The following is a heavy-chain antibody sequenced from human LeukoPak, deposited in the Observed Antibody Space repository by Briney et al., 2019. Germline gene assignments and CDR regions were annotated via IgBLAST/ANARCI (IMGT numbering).Heavy chain of an antibody. Sequence: GESLKISCEGSTYSFTSYWIGWVRQMPGKGLEWMGMIYPGDSDTRYSPSFQGQVTISADKSISAAYLQWSSLKASDTAMYYCARGTYCSGTSCYHTPYYFDYWGQGTLVAVSS. J-gene: IGHJ4*02. CDR1: TYSFTSYW. CDR3: ARGTYCSGTSCYHTPYYFDY. V-gene: IGHV5-51*01. CDR2: IYPGDSDT. D-gene: IGHD2-2*01.